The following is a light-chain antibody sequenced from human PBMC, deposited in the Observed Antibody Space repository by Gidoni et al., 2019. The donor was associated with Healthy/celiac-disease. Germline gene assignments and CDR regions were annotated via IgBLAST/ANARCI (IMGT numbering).Light chain of an antibody. Sequence: DIQMTQSPSSLSASVGDRVTIICRASQSISSYLNWYQQKPGKAPKLLIYAASSLQSGVPSRFSGSGSGTDFTLTISSLQPEDFATYYCQQSYSTPLTCGPGTKVEIK. J-gene: IGKJ3*01. CDR3: QQSYSTPLT. CDR1: QSISSY. CDR2: AAS. V-gene: IGKV1-39*01.